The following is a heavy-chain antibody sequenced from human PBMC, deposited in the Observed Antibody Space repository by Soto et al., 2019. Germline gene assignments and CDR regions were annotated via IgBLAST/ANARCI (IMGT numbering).Heavy chain of an antibody. D-gene: IGHD3-10*01. CDR3: ASRNGSGSYYYYGMDV. J-gene: IGHJ6*02. Sequence: QVQLVQSGAEVKKPGSSVKVSCKASGGTFSSYAISWVRQAPGQGLEWMGGIIPIFGTANYAQKFQGRVTITADKSTSTAYMELSSLRSEDTAVYYCASRNGSGSYYYYGMDVWGQGTTVTVSS. CDR2: IIPIFGTA. CDR1: GGTFSSYA. V-gene: IGHV1-69*06.